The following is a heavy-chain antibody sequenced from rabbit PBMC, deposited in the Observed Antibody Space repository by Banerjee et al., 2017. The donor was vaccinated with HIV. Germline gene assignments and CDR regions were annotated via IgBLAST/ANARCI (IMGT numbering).Heavy chain of an antibody. CDR1: GFSFSSSYW. CDR3: ARDLAGVIGWNFNL. D-gene: IGHD4-1*01. Sequence: QEQLVESGGDLVKPEGSLTLTCTASGFSFSSSYWICWVRQAPGKGPEWIACIDNGDGSTYYANWVNGRFTISRSTSLNTVTLQMTSLTAADTATYFCARDLAGVIGWNFNLWGQGTLVTVS. J-gene: IGHJ4*01. CDR2: IDNGDGST. V-gene: IGHV1S47*01.